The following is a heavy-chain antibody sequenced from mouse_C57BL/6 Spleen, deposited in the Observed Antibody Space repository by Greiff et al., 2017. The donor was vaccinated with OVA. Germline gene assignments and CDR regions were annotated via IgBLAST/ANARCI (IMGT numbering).Heavy chain of an antibody. V-gene: IGHV5-12*01. D-gene: IGHD2-1*01. Sequence: EVMLVESGGGLVQPGGSLKLSCAASGFTFSDYYMYWVRQTPEKRLEWVAYISNGGGSTYYPDTVKGRFTISRDNAKNTLYLQMSRLKSEDTAMYYCARHGRGNSPMDYWGQGTSVTVSS. J-gene: IGHJ4*01. CDR1: GFTFSDYY. CDR2: ISNGGGST. CDR3: ARHGRGNSPMDY.